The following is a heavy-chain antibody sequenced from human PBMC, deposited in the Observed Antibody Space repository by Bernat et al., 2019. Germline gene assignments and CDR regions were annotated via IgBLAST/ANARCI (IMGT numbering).Heavy chain of an antibody. CDR1: GFTFSSYW. CDR3: ARDLIQIWFYWFDP. Sequence: EVQLVESGGGLVQPGGSLRLSCAASGFTFSSYWMSWVRQAPGKGLEWVANIKQDGSEKYYVDSVKGRFTISRDNAKNSLYLQMNSLRAEDTAVYYCARDLIQIWFYWFDPWGQGTLVTVSS. V-gene: IGHV3-7*01. CDR2: IKQDGSEK. J-gene: IGHJ5*02. D-gene: IGHD5-18*01.